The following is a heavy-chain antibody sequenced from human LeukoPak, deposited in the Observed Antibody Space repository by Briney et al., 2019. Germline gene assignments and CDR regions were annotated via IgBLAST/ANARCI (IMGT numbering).Heavy chain of an antibody. J-gene: IGHJ5*02. Sequence: GGSLRLSCAASGFTFDDYGMGWVRQAPGKGLEWVSGINWNGGRRGYVDSVKGRFTISRDNAKNSLYLQMNSLRAEDTALYYCAREGVKRAVAGTWFDPWGQGTLVTVAS. D-gene: IGHD6-19*01. CDR3: AREGVKRAVAGTWFDP. CDR1: GFTFDDYG. CDR2: INWNGGRR. V-gene: IGHV3-20*04.